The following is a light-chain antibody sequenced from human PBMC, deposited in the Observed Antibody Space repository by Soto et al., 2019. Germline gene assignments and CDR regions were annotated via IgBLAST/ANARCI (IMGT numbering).Light chain of an antibody. CDR1: QSVSNY. Sequence: DIRMTQSPSSLSASVGDRVTITCRASQSVSNYLNWYQQKPGKAPTLLIYAASTLQSGVPSRISGSGSGTDFTLTISSLQPEDFATYYCQQDLRPPLTFGPGTNVDIK. CDR2: AAS. V-gene: IGKV1-39*01. J-gene: IGKJ3*01. CDR3: QQDLRPPLT.